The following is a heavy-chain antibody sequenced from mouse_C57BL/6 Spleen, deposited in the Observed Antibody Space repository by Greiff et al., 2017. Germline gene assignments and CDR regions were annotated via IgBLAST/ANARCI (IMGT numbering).Heavy chain of an antibody. CDR2: INPDSSTI. V-gene: IGHV4-1*01. J-gene: IGHJ3*01. Sequence: EVMLVESGGGLVQPGGSLKLSCAASGIDFSRYWMSWVRRAPGKGLEWIGEINPDSSTINYAPSLKDKFIISRDNAKNTLYLQMSKVRSEDTALYYCARSYYYGSSFPWFAYWGQGTLVTVSA. D-gene: IGHD1-1*01. CDR1: GIDFSRYW. CDR3: ARSYYYGSSFPWFAY.